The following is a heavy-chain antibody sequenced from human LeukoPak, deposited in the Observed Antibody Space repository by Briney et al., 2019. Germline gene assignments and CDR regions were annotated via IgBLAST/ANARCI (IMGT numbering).Heavy chain of an antibody. CDR1: GFTFSSYS. V-gene: IGHV3-21*01. Sequence: PGGSLRLSCAASGFTFSSYSMNWVRQAPGKGLEWVSSISSSSSYIYYADSVKGRFTISRDNAKDSLYLQMNSLRAEDTAVYYCARVEVIGTVTESFDPWGQGTLVTVSS. CDR2: ISSSSSYI. J-gene: IGHJ5*02. CDR3: ARVEVIGTVTESFDP. D-gene: IGHD4-17*01.